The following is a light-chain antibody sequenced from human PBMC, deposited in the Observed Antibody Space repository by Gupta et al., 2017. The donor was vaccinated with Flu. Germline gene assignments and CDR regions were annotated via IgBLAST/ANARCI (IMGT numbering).Light chain of an antibody. V-gene: IGLV2-14*03. J-gene: IGLJ3*02. CDR2: DVS. CDR3: TSYTVHTTFV. Sequence: QSALTQPASVSGSPGQSITISCTGTNSDVGAYNYVSWYQQHPDKAPQLIIYDVSNRPSGVSNRFSGSKSGNTASLTISGLQAEDEADYFCTSYTVHTTFVFGAGTKVIVL. CDR1: NSDVGAYNY.